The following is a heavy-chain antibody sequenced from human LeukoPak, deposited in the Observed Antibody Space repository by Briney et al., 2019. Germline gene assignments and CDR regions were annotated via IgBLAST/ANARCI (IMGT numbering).Heavy chain of an antibody. CDR2: IYYSGST. CDR1: GESISGFY. J-gene: IGHJ4*02. CDR3: ARGRHYYDSSGYYSRFNY. D-gene: IGHD3-22*01. Sequence: PSETLSLTCTVSGESISGFYWTWIRQPPGKGLEWIGYIYYSGSTNYNPSLKSRVTISVDTSKNQFSLKLSSVTAADTAVYYCARGRHYYDSSGYYSRFNYWGQGTLVTVSS. V-gene: IGHV4-59*12.